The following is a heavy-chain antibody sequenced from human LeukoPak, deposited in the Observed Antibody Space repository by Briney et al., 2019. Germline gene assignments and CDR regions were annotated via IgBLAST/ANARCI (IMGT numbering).Heavy chain of an antibody. CDR3: ARDEQWLVHNWFDP. Sequence: SQTLSLTCAISGDSVSSNSAAWNWIRQSPSRGLEWPGRTYYRSKWYNDYAVSVKSRITINPDTSKNQFSLQLNSVTPEDTAVYYCARDEQWLVHNWFDPWGQGTLVTVSS. J-gene: IGHJ5*02. CDR2: TYYRSKWYN. CDR1: GDSVSSNSAA. D-gene: IGHD6-19*01. V-gene: IGHV6-1*01.